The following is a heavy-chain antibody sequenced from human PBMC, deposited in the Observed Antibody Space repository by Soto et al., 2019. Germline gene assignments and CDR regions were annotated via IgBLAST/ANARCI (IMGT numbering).Heavy chain of an antibody. CDR3: ARHITISGYYYGMDV. CDR1: GFIVSSNY. Sequence: EVKLVETGGGLIQPGGSLRLSCAASGFIVSSNYMSWVRQAPGKGLEWVSIIYSGGTTYYADSVKGRFTISRDNSKNTLYLQMNSLRVDDTAVYYCARHITISGYYYGMDVWGQGTTVTVSS. D-gene: IGHD3-3*01. J-gene: IGHJ6*02. V-gene: IGHV3-53*02. CDR2: IYSGGTT.